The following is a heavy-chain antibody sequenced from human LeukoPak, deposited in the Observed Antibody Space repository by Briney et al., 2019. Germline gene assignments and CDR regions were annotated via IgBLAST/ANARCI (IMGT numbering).Heavy chain of an antibody. CDR3: AKGAAGATTQIVVVPAATTRDYYYYGMDV. CDR2: ISYDGSNK. V-gene: IGHV3-30*18. CDR1: GFTFSSYG. D-gene: IGHD2-2*01. Sequence: GGSLRLSCAASGFTFSSYGMHWVRQAPGRGLEWVAVISYDGSNKYYADSVKGRFTISRDNSKNTLYLQMNSLRAEDTAVYYCAKGAAGATTQIVVVPAATTRDYYYYGMDVWGQGTTVTVSS. J-gene: IGHJ6*02.